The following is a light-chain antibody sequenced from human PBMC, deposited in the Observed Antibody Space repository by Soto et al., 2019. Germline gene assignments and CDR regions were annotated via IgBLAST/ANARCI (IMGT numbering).Light chain of an antibody. CDR2: KAS. CDR1: QTISSW. V-gene: IGKV1-5*03. J-gene: IGKJ1*01. CDR3: QHYNSYSEA. Sequence: DIQMTQSPSTLSGSAGDRVTITCRASQTISSWLAWYQQKPGKAPKLLVYKASTLKSGVPSRFSGSGSGTEFTLNISSLQPDDFATYYCQHYNSYSEAFGQGTKVE.